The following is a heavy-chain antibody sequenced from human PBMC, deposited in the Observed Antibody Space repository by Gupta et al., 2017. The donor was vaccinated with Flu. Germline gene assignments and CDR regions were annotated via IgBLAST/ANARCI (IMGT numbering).Heavy chain of an antibody. CDR3: ARDFSHY. V-gene: IGHV3-7*01. CDR2: IKADGSET. J-gene: IGHJ4*01. Sequence: LEWVANIKADGSETYYVDSVKGRFTISRDNAKNSLYLQMNSLRAEDTALYYCARDFSHY.